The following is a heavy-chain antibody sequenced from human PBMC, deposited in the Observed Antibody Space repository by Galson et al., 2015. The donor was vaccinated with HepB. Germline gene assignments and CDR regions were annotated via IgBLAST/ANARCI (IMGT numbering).Heavy chain of an antibody. CDR2: ISGGGHNT. CDR1: GFSFDTYA. CDR3: ARDHAQYSSSSGVDY. Sequence: SLRLSCAASGFSFDTYAMSWVRQAPGKGLEWVSSISGGGHNTYYADAVRGRFTISRDNSNNTVYLQMNSLRAEDTAVYYCARDHAQYSSSSGVDYWGQGTLVTVSS. J-gene: IGHJ4*02. V-gene: IGHV3-23*01. D-gene: IGHD6-6*01.